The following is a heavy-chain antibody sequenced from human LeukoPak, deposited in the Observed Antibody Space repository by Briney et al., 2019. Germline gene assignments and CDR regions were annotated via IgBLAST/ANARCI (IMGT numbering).Heavy chain of an antibody. Sequence: GVSLRLSCAASGFTFSSYGMHWVRQAPGKGLEWVAIISYDGSNKHYADSVQGRFTISRDNSKNTLYLQMNSLRAEDTAVYYCAKDLGGGSGCYDLWGRGTLVTVSA. CDR1: GFTFSSYG. D-gene: IGHD6-19*01. V-gene: IGHV3-30*18. J-gene: IGHJ2*01. CDR3: AKDLGGGSGCYDL. CDR2: ISYDGSNK.